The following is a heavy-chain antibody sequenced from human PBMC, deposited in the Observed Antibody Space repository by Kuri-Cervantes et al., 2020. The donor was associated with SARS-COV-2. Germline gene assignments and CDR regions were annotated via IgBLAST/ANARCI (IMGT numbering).Heavy chain of an antibody. D-gene: IGHD2-15*01. CDR1: GGTFSSYA. Sequence: SVKVSCKASGGTFSSYAISWVRQAPGQGLEWMGGIIPIFGTANYAQKFQGRVTITADESTSTAYMELSSLRSEDTAVYYCAGVMCSGGSCYSYYYYYMDVWGKGTTVTGSS. CDR2: IIPIFGTA. J-gene: IGHJ6*03. V-gene: IGHV1-69*13. CDR3: AGVMCSGGSCYSYYYYYMDV.